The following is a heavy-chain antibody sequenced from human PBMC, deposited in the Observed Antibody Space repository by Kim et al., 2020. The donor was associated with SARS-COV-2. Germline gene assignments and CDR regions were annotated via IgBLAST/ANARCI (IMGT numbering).Heavy chain of an antibody. V-gene: IGHV3-23*01. CDR2: ISGSGGST. CDR1: GFTFSSYA. D-gene: IGHD6-25*01. CDR3: AKKRGYSSAWEDFDY. Sequence: GGSLRLSCAASGFTFSSYAFSWVCQAPGKGMERVSAISGSGGSTYYADPAKGRFTITRDNSKNKRYLQMKTPRTEATAAIYCAKKRGYSSAWEDFDYWG. J-gene: IGHJ4*01.